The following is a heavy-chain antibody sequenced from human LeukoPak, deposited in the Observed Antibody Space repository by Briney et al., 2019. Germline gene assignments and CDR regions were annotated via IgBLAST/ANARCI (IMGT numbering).Heavy chain of an antibody. CDR1: GFTFSSYA. V-gene: IGHV3-30-3*01. CDR3: ASMRYCSSTSCYHNDAFDI. CDR2: ISYDGSNK. Sequence: GGSLRLSCAASGFTFSSYAMHWVRQAPGKGLGWVAVISYDGSNKYYADSVKGRFTISRDNSKNTLYLQMNSLRAEDTAVYYCASMRYCSSTSCYHNDAFDIWGQGTMVTVSS. J-gene: IGHJ3*02. D-gene: IGHD2-2*01.